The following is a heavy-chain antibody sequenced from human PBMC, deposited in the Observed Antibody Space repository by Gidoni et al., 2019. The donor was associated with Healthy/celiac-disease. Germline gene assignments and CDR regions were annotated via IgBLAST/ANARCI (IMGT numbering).Heavy chain of an antibody. CDR2: IYSGGST. D-gene: IGHD3-22*01. CDR1: GFPVSSNY. Sequence: EVQLVESGGGLVQPGGSLSLSCAASGFPVSSNYLSRVRQAPGKGLEWGSVIYSGGSTYYADSVKGRFTISRDNSKNTLYLQMNSLRAEDTAVYYCARDRYYDSSGYYYVDAFDIWGQGTMVTVSS. J-gene: IGHJ3*02. V-gene: IGHV3-66*01. CDR3: ARDRYYDSSGYYYVDAFDI.